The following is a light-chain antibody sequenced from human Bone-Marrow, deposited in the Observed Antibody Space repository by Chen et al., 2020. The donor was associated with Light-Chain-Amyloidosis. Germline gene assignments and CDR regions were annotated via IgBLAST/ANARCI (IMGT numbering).Light chain of an antibody. CDR1: NIGYKG. J-gene: IGLJ1*01. V-gene: IGLV3-21*02. Sequence: SYVLTQPPSVSVAPGETARNTCGGDNIGYKGVHWYQLKPGQAPVLVVYDDIDRPSGIPERFSGSNSGNTATLTISRVEVGDEADYYCQIWDRTSTHYVFGFGTKVTVL. CDR3: QIWDRTSTHYV. CDR2: DDI.